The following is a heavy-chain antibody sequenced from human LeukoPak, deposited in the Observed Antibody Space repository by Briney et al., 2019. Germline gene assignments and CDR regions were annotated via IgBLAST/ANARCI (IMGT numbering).Heavy chain of an antibody. CDR3: ARVCVVPAAITAGHANPTEYGMDV. Sequence: SETLSLTCAGYGGSFSGYYWSWIRHPPGKGLEGRGETNHSGSTNSNTSLKSRITTSVATSNNQFFLQLSPGTAADTAVYYCARVCVVPAAITAGHANPTEYGMDVWGQGTTVTVSS. CDR1: GGSFSGYY. J-gene: IGHJ6*02. CDR2: TNHSGST. D-gene: IGHD2-2*02. V-gene: IGHV4-34*01.